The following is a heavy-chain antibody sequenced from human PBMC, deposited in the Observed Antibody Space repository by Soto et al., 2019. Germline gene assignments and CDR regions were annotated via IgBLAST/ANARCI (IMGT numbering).Heavy chain of an antibody. J-gene: IGHJ5*02. D-gene: IGHD3-3*01. CDR2: MNPNSGNT. Sequence: ASVKVSCKASGYTFTSYDINWVRQATGQGLEWMGWMNPNSGNTGYAQKFQGRVTMTTDTSTSTAYMELRSLRSDDAAVYYCAHPPYDFLPGPYNWFAPGGRGPMVLVPS. V-gene: IGHV1-8*01. CDR3: AHPPYDFLPGPYNWFAP. CDR1: GYTFTSYD.